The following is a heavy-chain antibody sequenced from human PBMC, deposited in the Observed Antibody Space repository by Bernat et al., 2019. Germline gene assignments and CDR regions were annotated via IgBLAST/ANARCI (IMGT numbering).Heavy chain of an antibody. CDR3: ARARGYCSGGSCYYDFDY. CDR1: GFTFSSYA. CDR2: ISGSGGST. Sequence: EVQLVESGGGLVQPGGSLRLSCAASGFTFSSYAMSWVRQAPGKGLEWVSAISGSGGSTYYADSVKGRFTISRDNSKNTLYLQMNSLRAEDTAVYYCARARGYCSGGSCYYDFDYWGQGTLVTVSS. V-gene: IGHV3-23*04. J-gene: IGHJ4*02. D-gene: IGHD2-15*01.